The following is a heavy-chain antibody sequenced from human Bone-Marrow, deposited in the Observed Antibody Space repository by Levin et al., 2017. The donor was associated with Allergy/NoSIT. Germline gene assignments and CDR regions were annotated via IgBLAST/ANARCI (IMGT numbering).Heavy chain of an antibody. V-gene: IGHV1-18*01. CDR2: ISSSGGKT. D-gene: IGHD3-10*01. CDR3: ARDYYGSGSFVY. CDR1: ENTFTTYG. J-gene: IGHJ4*02. Sequence: ASVKVSCRPSENTFTTYGITWVRQAPGQGLEWMGWISSSGGKTNHAQKFQGRVTLTSDTSTTIAYMEMRSLKSEDTAVYYCARDYYGSGSFVYWGQGTLVAVSS.